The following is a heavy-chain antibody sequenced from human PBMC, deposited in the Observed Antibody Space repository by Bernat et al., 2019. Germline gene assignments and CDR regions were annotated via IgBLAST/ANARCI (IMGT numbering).Heavy chain of an antibody. CDR1: GFTFSSYA. D-gene: IGHD6-19*01. Sequence: QVQLVESGGGVVQPGRSLRLSCAASGFTFSSYAMHWVRQAPGKGLAWVAVISYDGSNKYYADSGKARFTISRDNSKNTLYLQMNSLRAEDTAVYYCARDREGGWPTYSIYYYYYYGMDVWGQGTTVTVSS. V-gene: IGHV3-30-3*01. CDR3: ARDREGGWPTYSIYYYYYYGMDV. J-gene: IGHJ6*02. CDR2: ISYDGSNK.